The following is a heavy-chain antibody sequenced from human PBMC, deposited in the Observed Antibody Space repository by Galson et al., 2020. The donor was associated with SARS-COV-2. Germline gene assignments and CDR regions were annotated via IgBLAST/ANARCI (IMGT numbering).Heavy chain of an antibody. Sequence: ASVKVSCKASGNTFISYDINWVRQASGQGPEWVGWMNPNSGKIGFAQRFQGRLSMTRDMSIRTVYMELNSLKFEDTAVYYCASSPYHQHHVMEDWGQGTTVTVSS. J-gene: IGHJ6*02. CDR2: MNPNSGKI. CDR3: ASSPYHQHHVMED. D-gene: IGHD2-2*01. V-gene: IGHV1-8*01. CDR1: GNTFISYD.